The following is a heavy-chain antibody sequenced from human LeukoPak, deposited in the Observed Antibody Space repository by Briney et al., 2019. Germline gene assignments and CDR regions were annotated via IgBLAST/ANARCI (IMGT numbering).Heavy chain of an antibody. V-gene: IGHV4-59*01. CDR2: IYYSGST. Sequence: SETLSLTCAVYGGSFSGYYWSWIRQPPGKGLEWIGYIYYSGSTNYNPSLKSRVTISVDTSKNQFSLKLSSVTAADTAVYYCAREPSNGVGDYYFDYWGQGTLVTVSS. CDR1: GGSFSGYY. J-gene: IGHJ4*02. D-gene: IGHD2-21*02. CDR3: AREPSNGVGDYYFDY.